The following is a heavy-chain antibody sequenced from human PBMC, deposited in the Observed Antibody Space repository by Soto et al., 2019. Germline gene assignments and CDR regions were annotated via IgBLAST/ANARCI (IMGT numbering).Heavy chain of an antibody. CDR1: GFTVSSNY. CDR3: AREAFSAISGSPGNWFDP. V-gene: IGHV3-53*01. Sequence: VGSLRLSCAASGFTVSSNYMSWVRQAPGKGLEWVSVIYSGGSTYYADSVKGRFTISRDNSKNTLYLQMNSLRAEDTAVYYCAREAFSAISGSPGNWFDPWGQGTLVTVSS. J-gene: IGHJ5*02. D-gene: IGHD1-26*01. CDR2: IYSGGST.